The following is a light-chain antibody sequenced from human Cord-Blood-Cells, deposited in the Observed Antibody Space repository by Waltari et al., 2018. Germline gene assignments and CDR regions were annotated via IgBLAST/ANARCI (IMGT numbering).Light chain of an antibody. CDR2: GAS. V-gene: IGKV3-15*01. J-gene: IGKJ4*01. Sequence: DIVMTQSPATLSVSPGERATLSCRASQSVSSNLAWYQQKPGQAPRLLIYGASTRATGIPARFSGSGSGTEFTLTINSLQSEDFAAYYCQQYNNWPLTFGGGIKVEIK. CDR1: QSVSSN. CDR3: QQYNNWPLT.